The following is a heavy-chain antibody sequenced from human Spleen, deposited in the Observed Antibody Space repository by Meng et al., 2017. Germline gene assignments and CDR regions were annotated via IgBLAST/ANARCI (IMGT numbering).Heavy chain of an antibody. CDR2: ITPGSGNT. Sequence: QVQLLQSGAEVKKPGGSVKVSCKASGYTFTSYAIHQVRQAPGQSLEWMGWITPGSGNTKYSQKFQGRVTITADTSASTAYMELSTLRSEDTAVYYCARDFTSGSSGDPWGQGTLVTVSS. CDR3: ARDFTSGSSGDP. J-gene: IGHJ5*02. CDR1: GYTFTSYA. V-gene: IGHV1-3*01. D-gene: IGHD6-19*01.